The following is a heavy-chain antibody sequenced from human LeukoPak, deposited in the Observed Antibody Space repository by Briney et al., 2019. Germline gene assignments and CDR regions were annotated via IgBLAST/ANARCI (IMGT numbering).Heavy chain of an antibody. CDR1: GFTFSSYW. CDR3: ARVRGYDILTGYYSPYFDY. CDR2: IKQDGSEK. D-gene: IGHD3-9*01. J-gene: IGHJ4*02. V-gene: IGHV3-7*01. Sequence: GGSLRLSCAASGFTFSSYWTSWVRQAPGKGLEWVANIKQDGSEKYYVDSVKGRFTISRDNAKNSLYLQMNSLRAEDTAVYYCARVRGYDILTGYYSPYFDYWGQGTLVTVSS.